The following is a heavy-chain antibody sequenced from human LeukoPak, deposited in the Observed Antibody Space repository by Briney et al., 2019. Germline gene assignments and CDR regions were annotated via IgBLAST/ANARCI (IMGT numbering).Heavy chain of an antibody. D-gene: IGHD1-26*01. CDR1: GFTFSSYA. J-gene: IGHJ4*02. CDR2: ISGSGGST. CDR3: AKQPQIVGAIDY. Sequence: PGGSLRLSCAASGFTFSSYAMSWVRQAPGKGLEWVSAISGSGGSTYYADSVEGRFTISRDNSKNTLYLQMNSLRAEDTAVYYCAKQPQIVGAIDYWGQGTLVTVSS. V-gene: IGHV3-23*01.